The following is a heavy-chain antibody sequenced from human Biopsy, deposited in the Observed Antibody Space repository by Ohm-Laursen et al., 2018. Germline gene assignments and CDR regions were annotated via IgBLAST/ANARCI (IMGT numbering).Heavy chain of an antibody. J-gene: IGHJ6*01. V-gene: IGHV4-34*01. CDR3: VRGVDYYDPYHYYALDV. CDR1: GESFNGYY. D-gene: IGHD3-22*01. CDR2: IYTSGSS. Sequence: SQTLSLTCAVYGESFNGYYWSWIRQTPGKGLEWIGRIYTSGSSNKNPSLMSRVTISVDTSKNQFSLKVRSVTAADTAVYYCVRGVDYYDPYHYYALDVWGQGTTVTVSS.